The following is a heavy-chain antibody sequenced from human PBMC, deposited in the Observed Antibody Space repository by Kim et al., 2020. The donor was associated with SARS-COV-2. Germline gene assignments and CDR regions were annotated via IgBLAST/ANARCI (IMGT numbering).Heavy chain of an antibody. D-gene: IGHD6-19*01. J-gene: IGHJ4*01. CDR3: PRAGRQWRVRPFFYYFDY. V-gene: IGHV4-34*01. Sequence: SETLSLTCAVYGGSFSGYYWSWIRQPPGKGLEWIGEINHSGSTNYNPSLKSRVIIPVDTPKNQFSLKLSSVTAADTAVFYCPRAGRQWRVRPFFYYFDY. CDR1: GGSFSGYY. CDR2: INHSGST.